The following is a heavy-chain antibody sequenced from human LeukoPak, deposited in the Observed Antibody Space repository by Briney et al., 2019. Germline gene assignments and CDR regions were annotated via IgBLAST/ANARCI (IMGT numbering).Heavy chain of an antibody. D-gene: IGHD1-1*01. CDR2: IHYSGST. V-gene: IGHV4-61*01. CDR3: ARTGSTGGY. J-gene: IGHJ4*02. Sequence: SETLSLTCTVSGGSVSGGNYYCSWIRQSPGKGLEWIGYIHYSGSTVYNPSLNSLVTMSIDTSKNQFSLNLSSVTAADTAVYYCARTGSTGGYWGQGTLVTVSS. CDR1: GGSVSGGNYY.